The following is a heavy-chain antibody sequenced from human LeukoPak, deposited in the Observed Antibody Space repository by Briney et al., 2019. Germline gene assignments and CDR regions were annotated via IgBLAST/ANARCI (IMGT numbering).Heavy chain of an antibody. CDR3: ATGGRGLKAAFDI. CDR2: MNPNSGNT. CDR1: GYTFTSYD. D-gene: IGHD3-10*01. V-gene: IGHV1-8*01. Sequence: GASVKVSCKASGYTFTSYDINWVRQPTGQGLEWMGWMNPNSGNTGYAQMFQGRVTMTRNTSISTAYMELNSLRSEDTAVYYRATGGRGLKAAFDIWGLGTLVTVSS. J-gene: IGHJ3*02.